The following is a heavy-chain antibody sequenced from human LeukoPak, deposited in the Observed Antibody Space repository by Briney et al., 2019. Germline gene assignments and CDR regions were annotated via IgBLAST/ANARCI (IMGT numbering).Heavy chain of an antibody. CDR1: GGSISSYY. V-gene: IGHV4-59*01. Sequence: PSETLSLTCTVSGGSISSYYWSWIRQPPGKGLEWIGYIYYSGSTNYNPSLKSRVTISVDTSKNQFSLKLSSVTAADTAAHYCARDQEGEGVAFDIWGQGTMVTVSS. J-gene: IGHJ3*02. CDR2: IYYSGST. CDR3: ARDQEGEGVAFDI. D-gene: IGHD3-16*01.